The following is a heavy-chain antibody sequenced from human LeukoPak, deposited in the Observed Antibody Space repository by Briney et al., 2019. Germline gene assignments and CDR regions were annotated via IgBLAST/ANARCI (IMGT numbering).Heavy chain of an antibody. CDR1: GFTFSSYG. J-gene: IGHJ3*02. Sequence: GGSLRLSCAASGFTFSSYGMHWVRQAPGKGLEWVAFIRYDGSNKYYADSVKGRFTISRDNSKNTLYLQMNSLRAEDTAVYYCAKDKSIVLMVYAPVGDVFDIWGQGTMVTVSS. D-gene: IGHD2-8*01. CDR2: IRYDGSNK. V-gene: IGHV3-30*02. CDR3: AKDKSIVLMVYAPVGDVFDI.